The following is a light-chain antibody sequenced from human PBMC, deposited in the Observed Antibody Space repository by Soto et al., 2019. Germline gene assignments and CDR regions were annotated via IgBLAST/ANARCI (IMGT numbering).Light chain of an antibody. CDR3: CSYTTSNTRQIV. J-gene: IGLJ1*01. CDR2: DVS. V-gene: IGLV2-14*01. CDR1: SSDVGGYNY. Sequence: QSALTQPASVSGSPGQSITISCTGTSSDVGGYNYVSWYQQHPGKAPKVMIYDVSNRPSGVSNRFSVSKSGNTASLTISGLRAEDEDDYYCCSYTTSNTRQIVFGTGTKLTVL.